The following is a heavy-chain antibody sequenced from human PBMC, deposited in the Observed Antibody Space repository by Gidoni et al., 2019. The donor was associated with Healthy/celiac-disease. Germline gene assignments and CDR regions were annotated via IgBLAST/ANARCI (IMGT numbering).Heavy chain of an antibody. V-gene: IGHV2-5*02. CDR1: GFSLSTSGVG. Sequence: QITLKESGPTLVKPTQTPTLTCTFSGFSLSTSGVGVGWIRQPPGKALEWLALIYWDDDKRYSPSLKSRLTIPKDTSKHQVVLTMTNMDPVDTATYYCAHSNRWLELPDYWGQGTLVTVSS. CDR3: AHSNRWLELPDY. D-gene: IGHD1-7*01. J-gene: IGHJ4*02. CDR2: IYWDDDK.